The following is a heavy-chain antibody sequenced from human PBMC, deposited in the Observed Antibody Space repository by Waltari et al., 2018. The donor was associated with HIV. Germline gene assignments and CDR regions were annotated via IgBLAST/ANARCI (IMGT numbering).Heavy chain of an antibody. V-gene: IGHV4-34*02. J-gene: IGHJ3*01. CDR3: ATVPYMKPRSGAFHA. CDR2: SYHGGTT. Sequence: QVQLQQWGAGLLKPSETLSLTCAVYGGAFSGYFWSWIRQTPGKGREWIGESYHGGTTHYNQSLKSRVSMSVYASKNQFSLKVSAVAAADSAVYFCATVPYMKPRSGAFHAWGQGTMVTVSS. CDR1: GGAFSGYF. D-gene: IGHD2-2*02.